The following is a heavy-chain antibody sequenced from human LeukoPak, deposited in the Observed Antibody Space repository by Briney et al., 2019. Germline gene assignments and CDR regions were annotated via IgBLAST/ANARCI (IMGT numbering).Heavy chain of an antibody. J-gene: IGHJ4*02. Sequence: SETLSLTCTVSGGSINDASWNWIRKPPGQGLEWIGYIYHSGGTNYNPSLKSRVTISLDTSKNQFSLKLSSVTAADTAVYYCTRVGTYYRSLDSWGQGTLVTVSS. CDR1: GGSINDAS. V-gene: IGHV4-59*01. D-gene: IGHD3-10*01. CDR2: IYHSGGT. CDR3: TRVGTYYRSLDS.